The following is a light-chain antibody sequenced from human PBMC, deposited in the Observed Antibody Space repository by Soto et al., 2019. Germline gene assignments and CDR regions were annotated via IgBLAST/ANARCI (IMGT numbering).Light chain of an antibody. V-gene: IGLV2-23*01. CDR3: CSFALRSTLI. CDR1: SSDVGNYDY. Sequence: QSALTQPASVSGSPGQSITISCTGSSSDVGNYDYVSWYQQGPGKAPKLIIYEGGKRPSGVSNRFSGSKSGNTASLTISGLQAEDEADYYCCSFALRSTLIFGGGTKLTVL. J-gene: IGLJ2*01. CDR2: EGG.